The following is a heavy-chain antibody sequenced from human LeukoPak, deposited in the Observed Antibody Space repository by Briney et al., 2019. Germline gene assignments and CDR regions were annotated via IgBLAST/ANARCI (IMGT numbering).Heavy chain of an antibody. CDR3: ATGGSRDGYNYTDY. CDR2: MWYDGSNK. CDR1: GFTFSSYG. Sequence: GGSLRLSCAASGFTFSSYGMHWVRQAPGKGLEWVAIMWYDGSNKYYTDSVKGRFTISRDNSKNTLYLQMNSLRVEDTAVYYCATGGSRDGYNYTDYWGQGTLVTVSS. D-gene: IGHD5-24*01. J-gene: IGHJ4*02. V-gene: IGHV3-33*01.